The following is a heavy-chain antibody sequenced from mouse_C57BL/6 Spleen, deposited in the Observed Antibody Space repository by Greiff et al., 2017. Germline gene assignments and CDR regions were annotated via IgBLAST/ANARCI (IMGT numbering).Heavy chain of an antibody. CDR3: ASYPPYGSSLDY. CDR2: IHPNSGST. D-gene: IGHD1-1*01. V-gene: IGHV1-64*01. J-gene: IGHJ2*01. Sequence: QVQLQQPGAELVKPGASVKLSCKASGYTFTSYWMPWVKQRPGQGLEWIGMIHPNSGSTNYNEKFKSKATLTVDKSSSTAYMQLSSLTSEDSAVYYCASYPPYGSSLDYWGQGTTLTVSS. CDR1: GYTFTSYW.